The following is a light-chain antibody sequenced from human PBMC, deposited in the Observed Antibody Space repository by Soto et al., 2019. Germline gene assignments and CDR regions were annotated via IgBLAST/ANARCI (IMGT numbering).Light chain of an antibody. CDR2: DAS. CDR1: QSISRY. J-gene: IGKJ1*01. CDR3: QQYNNWPRT. Sequence: IVLTQSPGTLSLSPGERTTLSCRASQSISRYLAWYQQKPGQGPRLLIYDASNRATGIPARFSGSGPGTDFTLTISSLEPEDFAVYYCQQYNNWPRTFGQGTKVDIK. V-gene: IGKV3D-11*02.